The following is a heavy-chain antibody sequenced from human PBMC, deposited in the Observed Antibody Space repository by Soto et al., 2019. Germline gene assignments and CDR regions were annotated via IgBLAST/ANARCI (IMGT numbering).Heavy chain of an antibody. CDR3: ARAGRELRRDAFDI. V-gene: IGHV1-3*01. CDR2: INAGNGNT. CDR1: GYQFTSYA. J-gene: IGHJ3*02. Sequence: VPVKASCKASGYQFTSYAMHWVRQAPGQRLEWMGWINAGNGNTKYSQKFQGRVTITRDTSASTAYMELSSLRSEDTAVYYCARAGRELRRDAFDIWGQGTMVTVSS. D-gene: IGHD1-26*01.